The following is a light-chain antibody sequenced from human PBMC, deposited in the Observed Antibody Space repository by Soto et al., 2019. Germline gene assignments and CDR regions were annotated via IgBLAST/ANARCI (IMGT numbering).Light chain of an antibody. Sequence: DIQMTQSPSSLSAFAGDRVTISCRASQNIHRFLNWYQQRPGKAPKLLIYAASNLQSGVTSRFSGGGSGAGFSLTISNLQPEDFATYFCQQNYIRPWTFGQGTKLEI. V-gene: IGKV1-39*01. CDR3: QQNYIRPWT. CDR1: QNIHRF. CDR2: AAS. J-gene: IGKJ1*01.